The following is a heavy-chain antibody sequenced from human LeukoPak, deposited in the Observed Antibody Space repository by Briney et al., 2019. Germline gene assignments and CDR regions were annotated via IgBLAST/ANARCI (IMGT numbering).Heavy chain of an antibody. D-gene: IGHD3-10*01. Sequence: PGASLKLSCEASGYTFSRYCVSWVRQAPGQGLEWMGWISAYNGNTKYAQRLQGRVTMSTDTSTSTAYMELRSLRSDDTAVYYCARDRGALPLSTCFDYWGQGTLVTVSA. CDR1: GYTFSRYC. CDR2: ISAYNGNT. V-gene: IGHV1-18*04. J-gene: IGHJ4*02. CDR3: ARDRGALPLSTCFDY.